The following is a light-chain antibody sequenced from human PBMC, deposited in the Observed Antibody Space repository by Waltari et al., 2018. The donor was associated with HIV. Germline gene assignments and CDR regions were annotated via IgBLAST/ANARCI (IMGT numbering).Light chain of an antibody. CDR3: SSYTSSSTLGV. V-gene: IGLV2-14*01. J-gene: IGLJ2*01. CDR1: SSDVGGYNY. CDR2: EVS. Sequence: QSALTQPASVSGSHGQSITISCTGTSSDVGGYNYVSWYQQHRGKAPKLMIYEVSNQPSGVSNRFSGSKAVNTASLTIAGLQAEYEADYYCSSYTSSSTLGVFGGGTKLTVL.